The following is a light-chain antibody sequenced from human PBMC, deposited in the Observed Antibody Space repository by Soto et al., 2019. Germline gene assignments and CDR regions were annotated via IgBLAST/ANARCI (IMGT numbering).Light chain of an antibody. CDR1: SSDLGGYNY. Sequence: QSALTQPPSASGSPGQSVTISCTGASSDLGGYNYVSWYQQHPGKAPKLMIYDVSKRPSGVPDRFSGSKSGNTASLTVSELQAEDEADYYCSSYAGSNGYVFGTGTKLTVL. J-gene: IGLJ1*01. V-gene: IGLV2-8*01. CDR3: SSYAGSNGYV. CDR2: DVS.